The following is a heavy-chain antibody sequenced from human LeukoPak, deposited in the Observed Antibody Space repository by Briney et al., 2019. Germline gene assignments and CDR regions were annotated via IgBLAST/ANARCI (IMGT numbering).Heavy chain of an antibody. CDR1: GLSFSSYD. Sequence: GGSLRLPCAASGLSFSSYDIHWVRQATGKGLEWVSAIGTKGDTYYSDSVRGRFTISREDGKNSLYLQMNSLRAGDTAVYYCAREMSDTVTWGWYFDLWGRGTLVTVSS. D-gene: IGHD4-17*01. CDR2: IGTKGDT. J-gene: IGHJ2*01. CDR3: AREMSDTVTWGWYFDL. V-gene: IGHV3-13*01.